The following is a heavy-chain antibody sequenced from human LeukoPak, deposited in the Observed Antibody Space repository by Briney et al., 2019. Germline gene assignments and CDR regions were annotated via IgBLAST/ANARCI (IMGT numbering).Heavy chain of an antibody. CDR2: IYYSGST. CDR1: GGSISSGDYY. V-gene: IGHV4-30-4*01. CDR3: ASGYSYGYPYGMDV. Sequence: PSETLSLTCTVSGGSISSGDYYWSWIRQPPGKGLEWIGYIYYSGSTYYNPSPKSRVTISVDTSKNQFSLKLSSVTAADTAVYYCASGYSYGYPYGMDVWGQGTTVTVSS. J-gene: IGHJ6*02. D-gene: IGHD5-18*01.